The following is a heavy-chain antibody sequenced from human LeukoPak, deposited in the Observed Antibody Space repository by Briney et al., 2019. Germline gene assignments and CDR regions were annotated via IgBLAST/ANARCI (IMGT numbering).Heavy chain of an antibody. Sequence: SVKVSCKASGGTFSSYAISWVRQAPGQGLEWMGGIIPIFGTANYAQKFQGRVTITTDESTSTAYMELSSLRSEDTAVYYCAGSFIDYGGPGLTLFSVVNAFDIWGQGTMVTVSS. CDR3: AGSFIDYGGPGLTLFSVVNAFDI. V-gene: IGHV1-69*05. CDR2: IIPIFGTA. J-gene: IGHJ3*02. CDR1: GGTFSSYA. D-gene: IGHD4-23*01.